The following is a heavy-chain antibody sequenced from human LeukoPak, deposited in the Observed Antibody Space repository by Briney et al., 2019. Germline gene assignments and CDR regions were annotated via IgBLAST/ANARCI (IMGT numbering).Heavy chain of an antibody. CDR3: AKGCSSWYVDAFDI. Sequence: GGSLRLSCAASGFTFSSYAMSWVRPAPRKGLEWVAAISGCDWSTYYADAVRGRITIFRDNSKDTLYLQMNSLRAEDTAVYYCAKGCSSWYVDAFDIWGQGTMVTVSS. V-gene: IGHV3-23*01. D-gene: IGHD6-13*01. J-gene: IGHJ3*02. CDR1: GFTFSSYA. CDR2: ISGCDWST.